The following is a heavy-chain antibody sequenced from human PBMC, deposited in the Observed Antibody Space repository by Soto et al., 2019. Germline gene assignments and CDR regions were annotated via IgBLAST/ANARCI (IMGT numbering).Heavy chain of an antibody. CDR2: IDPSDSYT. J-gene: IGHJ6*02. CDR1: GYSFTSYW. D-gene: IGHD3-3*01. V-gene: IGHV5-10-1*01. Sequence: GESLKISCKGSGYSFTSYWISWVRQMPGKGLEWMGRIDPSDSYTNYSPSFQGDVTISADKSISTAYLQWSSLKAPDTAMYYCARRDYDFRMDVWGQGTTVTVSS. CDR3: ARRDYDFRMDV.